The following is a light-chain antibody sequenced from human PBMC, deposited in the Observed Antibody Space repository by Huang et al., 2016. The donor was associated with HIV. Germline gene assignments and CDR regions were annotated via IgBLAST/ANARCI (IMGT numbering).Light chain of an antibody. V-gene: IGKV1-39*01. CDR2: GAS. J-gene: IGKJ2*01. CDR3: QQSVKTPRT. CDR1: QNINKY. Sequence: DIQITQSPSSLSASVGDRVTITCRASQNINKYLNWDQQQPGKAPKLLISGASTLQSGVPSSFSGSGSGTDFTLTISSLQPEDSAVYFCQQSVKTPRTFGQGTKLEI.